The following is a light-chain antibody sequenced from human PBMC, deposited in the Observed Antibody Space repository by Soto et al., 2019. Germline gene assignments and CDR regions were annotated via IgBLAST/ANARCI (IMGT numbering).Light chain of an antibody. V-gene: IGKV3-15*01. CDR3: QQYDKWPYT. CDR2: GAF. Sequence: ENVLTQSPATLSVSPGERATLSCRTSQIIGTNLAWYQQKPGQAPRLLIYGAFIRAPGFPVRFRGTGSGSEFTLTISSLQTEDGALYYCQQYDKWPYTFGQGPNLEIK. J-gene: IGKJ2*01. CDR1: QIIGTN.